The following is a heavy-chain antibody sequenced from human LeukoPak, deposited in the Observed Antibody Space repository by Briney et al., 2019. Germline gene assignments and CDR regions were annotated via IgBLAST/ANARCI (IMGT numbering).Heavy chain of an antibody. V-gene: IGHV3-48*03. D-gene: IGHD2-15*01. CDR1: GFTFSSYE. Sequence: GGSLRLSCAASGFTFSSYETNWDRQAPGEGREWVSYISSCGSTIYYADSVKGRFTISRDNAKNSLYLQMNSLRAEDTAVYYCARIGYCSGGSCYSLGLFDYWGQGTLVTVSS. CDR3: ARIGYCSGGSCYSLGLFDY. CDR2: ISSCGSTI. J-gene: IGHJ4*02.